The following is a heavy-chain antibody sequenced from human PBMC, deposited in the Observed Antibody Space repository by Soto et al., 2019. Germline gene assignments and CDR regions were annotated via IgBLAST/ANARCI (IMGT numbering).Heavy chain of an antibody. CDR1: GYIFTSWR. CDR3: ARESGGLDP. V-gene: IGHV1-18*01. CDR2: INPYNGKT. J-gene: IGHJ5*02. Sequence: ASVKVSCKASGYIFTSWRITWVRQAPGQGLEYMGWINPYNGKTNYAQKFQGRVTMTTDTSANTAYMELGSLRSDDTALYYCARESGGLDPWGQGTLVTVSS.